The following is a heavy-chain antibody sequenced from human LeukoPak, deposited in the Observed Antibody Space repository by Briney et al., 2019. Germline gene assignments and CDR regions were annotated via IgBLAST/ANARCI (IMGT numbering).Heavy chain of an antibody. Sequence: PGGSLRLSCAASGFAFSSYAMSWVRQAPGKGLEWVSAISGSGGSTYYADSVKGRFTISRDNSKNTLYLQMNSLRAEDTAVYYCAKDPGSSSFLYYLDYWGQGTLVTVSS. CDR3: AKDPGSSSFLYYLDY. V-gene: IGHV3-23*01. CDR1: GFAFSSYA. CDR2: ISGSGGST. J-gene: IGHJ4*02. D-gene: IGHD6-6*01.